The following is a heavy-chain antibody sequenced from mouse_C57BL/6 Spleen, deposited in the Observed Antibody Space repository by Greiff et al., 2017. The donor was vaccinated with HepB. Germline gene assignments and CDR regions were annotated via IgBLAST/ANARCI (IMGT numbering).Heavy chain of an antibody. CDR2: IYPGSGNT. D-gene: IGHD2-3*01. CDR3: ARVEYDDFDY. Sequence: QVQLQQSGAELVRPGASVKLSCTASGYTFTDYYINWVKQRPGQGLELIARIYPGSGNTYYNEKFKGKAPLTAEKSSSTAYMHLSSLTSEDAAVYFCARVEYDDFDYWGKGTTLTVSS. CDR1: GYTFTDYY. V-gene: IGHV1-76*01. J-gene: IGHJ2*01.